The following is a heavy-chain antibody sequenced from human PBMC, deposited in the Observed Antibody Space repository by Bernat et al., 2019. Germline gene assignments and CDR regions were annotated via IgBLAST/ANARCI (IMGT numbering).Heavy chain of an antibody. Sequence: QVQLVQSGAEGKKEGGGGKVSCKASGGTGRSEASSWVRQAPGQGLEWMGGIIPIFGTANYAQKFQGRVTITADESTSTAYMELSSLRSEDTAVYYCARVLRFLEWTSWRIAFDIWGQGTMVTVSS. D-gene: IGHD3-3*01. CDR2: IIPIFGTA. J-gene: IGHJ3*02. CDR1: GGTGRSEA. V-gene: IGHV1-69*01. CDR3: ARVLRFLEWTSWRIAFDI.